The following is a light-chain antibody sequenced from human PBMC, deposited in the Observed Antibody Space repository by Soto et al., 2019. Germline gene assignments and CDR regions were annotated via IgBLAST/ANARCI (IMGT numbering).Light chain of an antibody. CDR1: QSVSSN. CDR3: QRHYTGAGT. J-gene: IGKJ5*01. Sequence: TRAFRASQSVSSNLAWYQQKPGQAPRLLIYGASTRATGIPARFSGSGSGTEYTLTIRCLQSEYFAVSYYQRHYTGAGTFAQGTRLEIK. V-gene: IGKV3-15*01. CDR2: GAS.